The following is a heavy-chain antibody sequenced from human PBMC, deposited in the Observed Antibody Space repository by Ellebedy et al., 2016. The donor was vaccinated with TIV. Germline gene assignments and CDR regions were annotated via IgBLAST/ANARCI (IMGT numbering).Heavy chain of an antibody. J-gene: IGHJ3*02. CDR1: GFTVSSNY. Sequence: GESLKISCAASGFTVSSNYMSWVRQAPGKGLEWVSVIYSGGSTYYADSVKGRFTISRDNSKNTLYLQMNSLRAEDTAVYYCLFDAFDIWGQGTMVTVSS. CDR3: LFDAFDI. CDR2: IYSGGST. V-gene: IGHV3-66*01.